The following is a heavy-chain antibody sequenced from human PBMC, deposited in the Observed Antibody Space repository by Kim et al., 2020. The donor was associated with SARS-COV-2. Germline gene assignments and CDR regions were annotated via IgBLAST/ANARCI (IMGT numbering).Heavy chain of an antibody. J-gene: IGHJ4*02. D-gene: IGHD3-9*01. Sequence: GGSLRLSCAASGFTFSSYSMNWVRQAPGKGLEWVSYISSSSSTIYYADSVKGRFTISRDNAKNSLYLQMNSLRAEDTAVYYCARGGPVLRYFDWLPFDYWGQGTLVTVSS. CDR3: ARGGPVLRYFDWLPFDY. V-gene: IGHV3-48*04. CDR1: GFTFSSYS. CDR2: ISSSSSTI.